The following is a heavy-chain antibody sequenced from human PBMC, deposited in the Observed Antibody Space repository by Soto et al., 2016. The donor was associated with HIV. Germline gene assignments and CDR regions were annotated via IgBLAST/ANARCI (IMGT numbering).Heavy chain of an antibody. CDR2: IYSGGST. V-gene: IGHV3-53*02. Sequence: EVQLVETGGGLIQPGGSLRLSCAASGFTVSSNYMSWVRQAPGKGLEWVSVIYSGGSTYYADSVKGRFTISRDNSKNTLYLQMNSLRAEDTAVYYCARTIAVAGSDAFDIWGQGTMVTVSS. CDR1: GFTVSSNY. J-gene: IGHJ3*02. D-gene: IGHD6-19*01. CDR3: ARTIAVAGSDAFDI.